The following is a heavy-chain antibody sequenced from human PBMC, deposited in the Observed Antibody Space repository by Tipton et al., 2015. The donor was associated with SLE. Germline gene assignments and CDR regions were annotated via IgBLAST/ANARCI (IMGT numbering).Heavy chain of an antibody. D-gene: IGHD1-14*01. CDR2: INHSGST. J-gene: IGHJ3*02. CDR3: ARPDRM. Sequence: TLSLTCAVYGESFSPYYWTWIRQPPGKGLEWIGEINHSGSTKYNPSLRSRLTISVDTSKNQFSLKLRSVTAADTAVYYCARPDRMWGQGTMVAVSS. V-gene: IGHV4-34*01. CDR1: GESFSPYY.